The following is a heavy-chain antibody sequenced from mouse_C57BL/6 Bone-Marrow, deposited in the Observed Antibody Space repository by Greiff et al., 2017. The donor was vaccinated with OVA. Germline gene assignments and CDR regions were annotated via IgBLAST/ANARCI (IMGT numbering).Heavy chain of an antibody. CDR3: ARIARGIYYYDGYYFDY. CDR1: GFSLSTFGMG. J-gene: IGHJ2*01. V-gene: IGHV8-8*01. D-gene: IGHD1-1*01. Sequence: QVTLKVSGPGILQPSQTLSLTCSFSGFSLSTFGMGVGWIRQPSGKGLEWLAHIWWDDDKYYNPALKRRLTLSKDTSKNQVFLKIANVDTADTATYYCARIARGIYYYDGYYFDYWGQGTTLTVSS. CDR2: IWWDDDK.